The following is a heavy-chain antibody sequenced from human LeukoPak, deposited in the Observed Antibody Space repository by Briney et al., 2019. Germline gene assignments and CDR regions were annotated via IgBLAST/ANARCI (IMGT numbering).Heavy chain of an antibody. CDR1: GGSISSYY. CDR2: IYYSGST. J-gene: IGHJ4*02. Sequence: SETLSLTCTVSGGSISSYYWSWIRQPPGKGLEWIGYIYYSGSTNYNPSLKSRVTISVDTSKNQFSLKLSSVTAADTAVYYCASYSSSWNVSYWGQGTLVTVSS. D-gene: IGHD6-13*01. CDR3: ASYSSSWNVSY. V-gene: IGHV4-59*01.